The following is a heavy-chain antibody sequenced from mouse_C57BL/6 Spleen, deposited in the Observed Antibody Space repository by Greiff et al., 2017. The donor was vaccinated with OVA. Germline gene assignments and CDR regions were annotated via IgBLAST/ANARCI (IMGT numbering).Heavy chain of an antibody. V-gene: IGHV1-54*01. D-gene: IGHD2-10*01. J-gene: IGHJ2*01. CDR1: GYAFTNYL. CDR2: INPGSGGT. Sequence: QVQLQQSGAELVRPGPSVKVSCKASGYAFTNYLIEWVKQRPGQGLEWIGVINPGSGGTNYNEKFKGKATLTADKSSSTAYMQLSSLTSEDSAVYFCARSYYGNFPNFDYWGQGTTLTVSS. CDR3: ARSYYGNFPNFDY.